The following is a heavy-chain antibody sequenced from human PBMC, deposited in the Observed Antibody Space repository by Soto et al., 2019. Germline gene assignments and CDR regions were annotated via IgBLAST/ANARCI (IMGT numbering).Heavy chain of an antibody. J-gene: IGHJ6*02. CDR3: AKAILTGYFSYYYGMDV. CDR1: GFTFSSYA. Sequence: GGSRRLSWAASGFTFSSYAMHWVGQAPGKGLEWVAVISYDGSNKYYADSVKGRFTISRDNSKNTLYLQMNSLRAEDTAVYYCAKAILTGYFSYYYGMDVWGQGTTVTVSS. V-gene: IGHV3-30-3*01. D-gene: IGHD3-9*01. CDR2: ISYDGSNK.